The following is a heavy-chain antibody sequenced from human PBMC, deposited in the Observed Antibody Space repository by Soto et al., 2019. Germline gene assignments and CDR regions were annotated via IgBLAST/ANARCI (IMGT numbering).Heavy chain of an antibody. Sequence: QVQLVESGGGVVQPGRSLRLSCAASGFTFSSYAMHWVRQAPGKGLEWVAVISYDGSNKYYADSVKGRFTISRDNSKNTLYLQMNSLRAEDTAVYYCARDYYTYYYDSSGSPRVDYWGQGPLVTVSS. CDR1: GFTFSSYA. CDR3: ARDYYTYYYDSSGSPRVDY. CDR2: ISYDGSNK. J-gene: IGHJ4*02. D-gene: IGHD3-22*01. V-gene: IGHV3-30-3*01.